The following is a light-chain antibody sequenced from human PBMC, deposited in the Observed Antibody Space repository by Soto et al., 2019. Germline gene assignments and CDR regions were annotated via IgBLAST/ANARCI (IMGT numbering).Light chain of an antibody. CDR3: QQYNRYSVH. Sequence: DFQLTQSPSTLSASVGDRVTITCRASQSISNWLVWYQQKPGKAPKILIYDASILEVGVPSRFSGSGYGTEVTLTIGSLQPDDFATYYCQQYNRYSVHFAGGTKVEIK. CDR2: DAS. J-gene: IGKJ4*01. CDR1: QSISNW. V-gene: IGKV1-5*03.